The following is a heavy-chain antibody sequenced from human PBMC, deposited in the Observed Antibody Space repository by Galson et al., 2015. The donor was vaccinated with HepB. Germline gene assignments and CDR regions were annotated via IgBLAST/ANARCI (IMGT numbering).Heavy chain of an antibody. Sequence: SLRLSCAASGFTFSIYAMGWVRQAPGKGLEWVSVISGSGGSTFYADSVKGRFTIARDNSRDTLSLQMSSLRAEDTALYYCASESWGSFEFWGQGTLVTVSS. CDR1: GFTFSIYA. D-gene: IGHD7-27*01. CDR3: ASESWGSFEF. CDR2: ISGSGGST. J-gene: IGHJ4*02. V-gene: IGHV3-23*01.